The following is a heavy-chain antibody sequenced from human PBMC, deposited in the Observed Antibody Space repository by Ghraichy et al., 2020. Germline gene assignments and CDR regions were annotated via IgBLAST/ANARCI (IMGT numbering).Heavy chain of an antibody. CDR2: ISSSSSYI. CDR1: GFTFSSYS. CDR3: ARGEGSSSYYYYGMDV. Sequence: GGSLRLSCAASGFTFSSYSMNWVRQAPGKGLEWVSSISSSSSYIYYADSVKGRFTISRDNAKNSLYLQMNSLRAEDTAVYYCARGEGSSSYYYYGMDVWGQGTTVTVSS. J-gene: IGHJ6*02. V-gene: IGHV3-21*01. D-gene: IGHD6-6*01.